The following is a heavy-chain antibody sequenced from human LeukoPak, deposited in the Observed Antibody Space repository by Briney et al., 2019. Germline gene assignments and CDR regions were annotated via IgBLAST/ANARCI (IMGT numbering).Heavy chain of an antibody. CDR2: IYYSGST. V-gene: IGHV4-59*11. D-gene: IGHD3-16*01. J-gene: IGHJ5*01. CDR1: GGSFRTLY. Sequence: SETLSPTCRVSGGSFRTLYWSWIRQPPGKGLEWIGYIYYSGSTDYNPSLKSRVTMSLDTSKNQFSLNLNSVTAADTAVYYCARTVISFGGPLAQGFNSWSQGSLVTVSS. CDR3: ARTVISFGGPLAQGFNS.